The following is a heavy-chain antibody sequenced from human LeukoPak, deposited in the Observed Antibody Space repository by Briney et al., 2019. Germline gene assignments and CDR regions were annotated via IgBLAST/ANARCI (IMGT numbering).Heavy chain of an antibody. Sequence: SQTLSLTCTVSDGSISSGSYYWNWIRQPAGKGLEWIGRIYTSGGANYNPSLKSRVTISVDTSKNQFSLKLSSVTAADTAVYYCARSVGATSGYFDYWGQGTLVTVSS. CDR3: ARSVGATSGYFDY. D-gene: IGHD1-26*01. CDR1: DGSISSGSYY. J-gene: IGHJ4*02. V-gene: IGHV4-61*02. CDR2: IYTSGGA.